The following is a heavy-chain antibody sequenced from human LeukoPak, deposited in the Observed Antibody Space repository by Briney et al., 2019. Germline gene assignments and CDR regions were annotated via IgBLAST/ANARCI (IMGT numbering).Heavy chain of an antibody. CDR3: ARGRLVGEMNWFDP. D-gene: IGHD3-10*01. J-gene: IGHJ5*02. CDR1: GGTFSSYA. Sequence: ASVKVSCKASGGTFSSYAISWVRQAPGQGLEWMGGIIPIFGTANYAQKFQGRVTITADESTSTAYMELSSLRSEDTAVYYCARGRLVGEMNWFDPWGQGTLVTVSS. CDR2: IIPIFGTA. V-gene: IGHV1-69*13.